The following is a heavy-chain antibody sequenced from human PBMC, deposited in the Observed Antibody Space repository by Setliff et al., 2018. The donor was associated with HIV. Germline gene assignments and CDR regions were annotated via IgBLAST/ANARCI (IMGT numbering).Heavy chain of an antibody. V-gene: IGHV1-8*03. J-gene: IGHJ4*02. CDR3: ARDIGLSN. D-gene: IGHD2-21*02. CDR1: GYTFTTYY. CDR2: MNPDSGNT. Sequence: GASVKVSCKASGYTFTTYYIHWVRQAPGQGLEWMGWMNPDSGNTGYAQKFQGRVTITRDTSISTAYMELSSLRSEDTAVYYCARDIGLSNWGQGTLVTVSS.